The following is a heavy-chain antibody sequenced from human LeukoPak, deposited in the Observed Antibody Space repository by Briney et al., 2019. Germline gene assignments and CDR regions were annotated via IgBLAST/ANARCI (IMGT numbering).Heavy chain of an antibody. CDR2: MNPHSGNT. J-gene: IGHJ4*02. CDR3: ARGHIAAAAYAY. V-gene: IGHV1-8*01. D-gene: IGHD6-13*01. CDR1: GYTFTSYD. Sequence: ASVTVSCKASGYTFTSYDINWVRQATGQGLEWMGWMNPHSGNTGFAQKFQGRVTMTRNTSISTAYMELSSLRSEDTAVYYCARGHIAAAAYAYWGQGTLVTVFS.